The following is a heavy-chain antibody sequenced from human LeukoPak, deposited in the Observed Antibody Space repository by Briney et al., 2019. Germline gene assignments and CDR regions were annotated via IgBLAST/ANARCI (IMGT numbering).Heavy chain of an antibody. CDR1: GGSIGTYY. D-gene: IGHD4-11*01. J-gene: IGHJ4*02. V-gene: IGHV4-59*01. Sequence: SETLSLTCTVSGGSIGTYYWSWIRQPPGKGLEWIGYIYYSGSTNYNPSLKSRVTISVDTSKNQFSLNLSSVTAADTAVYYCARDYSNYIMDYWGQGILVTVSS. CDR3: ARDYSNYIMDY. CDR2: IYYSGST.